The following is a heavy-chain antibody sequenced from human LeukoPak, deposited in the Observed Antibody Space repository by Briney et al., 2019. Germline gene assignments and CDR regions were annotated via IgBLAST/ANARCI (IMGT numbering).Heavy chain of an antibody. V-gene: IGHV4-59*08. CDR1: GDSFSNYY. CDR3: ASSPRLTTSWFLFDS. J-gene: IGHJ5*01. CDR2: VYYSGST. D-gene: IGHD2-2*01. Sequence: PSETLSLTCSVSGDSFSNYYWTWIRQPPGKGLEWIGYVYYSGSTNYNPSLKTRLHLSVDTSKNRFSLMLSSVTAADTAVYYCASSPRLTTSWFLFDSWGHGTLVTVSS.